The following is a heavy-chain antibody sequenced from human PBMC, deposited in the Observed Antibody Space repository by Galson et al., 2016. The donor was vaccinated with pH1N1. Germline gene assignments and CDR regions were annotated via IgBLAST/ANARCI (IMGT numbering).Heavy chain of an antibody. V-gene: IGHV4-39*07. CDR3: ARARPLLEWLFSPFDF. J-gene: IGHJ4*02. Sequence: TLSLTCTVSGGSIRSNTYYWGWIRQPPGKGLEWIGNFYYTGSLYYNSSLKSRVTISVDTSNNQFSLQLRSVTAADTAIYYCARARPLLEWLFSPFDFWGQGALVTVSS. D-gene: IGHD3-3*01. CDR2: FYYTGSL. CDR1: GGSIRSNTYY.